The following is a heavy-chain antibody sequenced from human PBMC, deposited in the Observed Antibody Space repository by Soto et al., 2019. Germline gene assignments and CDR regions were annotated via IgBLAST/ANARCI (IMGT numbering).Heavy chain of an antibody. Sequence: ASVKGSCKASGYTFTSYYMHWVRQAPGQGLEWMGIINPSGGSTSYAQKFQGRVTMTRDTSTSTVYMELSSLRPEDTAVYYCAKGNGEYSVKGGFENWGQGTLVSVSS. D-gene: IGHD5-12*01. J-gene: IGHJ4*02. CDR2: INPSGGST. CDR1: GYTFTSYY. V-gene: IGHV1-46*01. CDR3: AKGNGEYSVKGGFEN.